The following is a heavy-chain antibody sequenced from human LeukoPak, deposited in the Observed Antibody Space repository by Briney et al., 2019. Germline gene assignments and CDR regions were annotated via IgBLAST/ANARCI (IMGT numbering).Heavy chain of an antibody. CDR2: MFHDGRT. V-gene: IGHV4-4*02. Sequence: PSGTLSLTCVVSGASISSSNWWSWVRQAPGKGLEWIGEMFHDGRTNYNPSLKSRVTLSLDKSKNQFSLKLSSVTAADTAVYYCARYLGIWYGSGSYYNGDYYYGMDVWGKGTTVTVSS. CDR3: ARYLGIWYGSGSYYNGDYYYGMDV. CDR1: GASISSSNW. J-gene: IGHJ6*04. D-gene: IGHD3-10*01.